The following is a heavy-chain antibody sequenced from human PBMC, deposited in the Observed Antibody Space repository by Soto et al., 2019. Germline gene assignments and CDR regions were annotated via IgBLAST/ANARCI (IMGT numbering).Heavy chain of an antibody. V-gene: IGHV1-69*13. D-gene: IGHD3-22*01. Sequence: GASVKVSCKASGGIFSDYGIKWVRQAPGQGLEWMGGIIPIFGTANYAQKFQGRVTIAADESTTTAYMELSSLRSEDTAVYYCARGWDHYDSSGLLTWFDPWGQGTMVTVYS. CDR2: IIPIFGTA. CDR3: ARGWDHYDSSGLLTWFDP. CDR1: GGIFSDYG. J-gene: IGHJ5*02.